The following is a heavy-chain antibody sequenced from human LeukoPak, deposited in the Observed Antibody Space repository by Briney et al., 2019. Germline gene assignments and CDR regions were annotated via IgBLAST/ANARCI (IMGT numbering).Heavy chain of an antibody. CDR2: ISSSSSYI. Sequence: GGSLRLSCAASGFTFSSYSMNWVRQAPGKGLEWVSSISSSSSYIYYADSVKGRFIISRDNAKNSLYLQMNSLRAEDTAVYYCARDSLNIYDSSGYYASWFDPWGQGTLVTVSS. CDR1: GFTFSSYS. V-gene: IGHV3-21*01. J-gene: IGHJ5*02. D-gene: IGHD3-22*01. CDR3: ARDSLNIYDSSGYYASWFDP.